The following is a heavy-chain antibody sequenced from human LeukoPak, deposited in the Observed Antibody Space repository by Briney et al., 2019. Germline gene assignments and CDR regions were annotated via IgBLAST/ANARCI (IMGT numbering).Heavy chain of an antibody. CDR3: ARDSGHDAFDI. V-gene: IGHV3-53*01. Sequence: GGSLRLSCAPSGFTFSSYAMTWVRQAPGQGLGWVSVIYRSGRTYYADSVKGRFTISRDNSKNTLYLQMKSLRAEDTAVYYCARDSGHDAFDIWGQGTMVTVSS. CDR2: IYRSGRT. CDR1: GFTFSSYA. J-gene: IGHJ3*02.